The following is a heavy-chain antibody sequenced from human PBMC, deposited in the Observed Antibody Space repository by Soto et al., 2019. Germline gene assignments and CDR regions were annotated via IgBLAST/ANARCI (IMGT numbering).Heavy chain of an antibody. CDR2: ISYDGSNK. J-gene: IGHJ4*02. CDR3: AKDGGSGAAAEKPLDY. Sequence: QVQLVESGGGVVQPGRSLRLFCAASGFTFSSYGMHWVRQAPGKGLEWVAVISYDGSNKYYADSVKGRFTISRDNSKNTLYLQMNSLRAEDTAVYYCAKDGGSGAAAEKPLDYWGQGTLVTVSS. CDR1: GFTFSSYG. D-gene: IGHD6-13*01. V-gene: IGHV3-30*18.